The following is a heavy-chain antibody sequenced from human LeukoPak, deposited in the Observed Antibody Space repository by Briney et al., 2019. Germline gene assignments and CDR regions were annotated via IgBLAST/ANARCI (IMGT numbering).Heavy chain of an antibody. J-gene: IGHJ4*02. Sequence: PGGSLRLSCAASGFTFDDYAMHWVRQAPGKGLEWVAVISYDGSNKYYADSVKGRFTISRDNSKNTLYLQMNSLRAEDTAVYYCAKDEGGSSLDYWGQGTLVTVSS. CDR2: ISYDGSNK. V-gene: IGHV3-30*18. D-gene: IGHD6-13*01. CDR3: AKDEGGSSLDY. CDR1: GFTFDDYA.